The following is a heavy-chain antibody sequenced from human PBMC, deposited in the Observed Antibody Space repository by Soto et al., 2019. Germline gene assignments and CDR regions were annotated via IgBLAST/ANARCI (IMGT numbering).Heavy chain of an antibody. CDR1: GGSISSSSYY. D-gene: IGHD4-17*01. V-gene: IGHV4-39*01. J-gene: IGHJ4*02. Sequence: SETLSLTCTVSGGSISSSSYYWGWIRQPPGKGLEWIGSINYSGSTYYNPSLKSRVTISVDTSKSQFSLKLSSVTAADTAVYYCATFTYGDPDYWGQGTLVTVSS. CDR3: ATFTYGDPDY. CDR2: INYSGST.